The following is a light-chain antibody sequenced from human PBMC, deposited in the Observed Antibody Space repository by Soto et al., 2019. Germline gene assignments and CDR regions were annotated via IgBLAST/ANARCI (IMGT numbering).Light chain of an antibody. Sequence: QSVLTQPPSTSGTPGQGVTISCSGSSSNIGSNTVNWYQQLPRRAPKLLIHSDFNRPSGVPDRFSGSKSGSSASLAISGLQSVDEADYYCATWDDSLNGPVFGTGTKLTVL. CDR1: SSNIGSNT. V-gene: IGLV1-44*01. CDR2: SDF. CDR3: ATWDDSLNGPV. J-gene: IGLJ1*01.